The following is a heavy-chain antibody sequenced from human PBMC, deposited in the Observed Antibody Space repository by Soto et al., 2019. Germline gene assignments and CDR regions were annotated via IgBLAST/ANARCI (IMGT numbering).Heavy chain of an antibody. CDR1: GFTFSSYG. CDR2: IWYDGSNK. Sequence: GGSLRLSCAASGFTFSSYGMHWVRQAPGKGLEWVAVIWYDGSNKYYADSVKGRFTISRDNSKNTLYLQMNSLRAEDTAVYYCARGLLGYFDWLSSHFDYWGQGTLVTVSS. J-gene: IGHJ4*02. D-gene: IGHD3-9*01. CDR3: ARGLLGYFDWLSSHFDY. V-gene: IGHV3-33*01.